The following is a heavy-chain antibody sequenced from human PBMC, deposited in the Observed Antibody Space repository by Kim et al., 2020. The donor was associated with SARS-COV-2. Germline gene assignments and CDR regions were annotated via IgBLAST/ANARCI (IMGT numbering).Heavy chain of an antibody. Sequence: SETLSLTCTVSGGSISSSSYYWGWIRQPPGKGLEWIGSIYYSGSTYYNPSLKSRVTISVDTSKNQFSLKLSSVTAADTAVYYCARHPPRLRYFDWLPPRLYWGQGTLVTVSS. D-gene: IGHD3-9*01. J-gene: IGHJ4*02. CDR3: ARHPPRLRYFDWLPPRLY. CDR1: GGSISSSSYY. V-gene: IGHV4-39*01. CDR2: IYYSGST.